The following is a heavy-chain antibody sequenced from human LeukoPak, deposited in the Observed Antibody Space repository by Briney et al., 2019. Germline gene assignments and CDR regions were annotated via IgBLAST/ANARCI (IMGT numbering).Heavy chain of an antibody. CDR3: ASRRYDSWRVYFDY. Sequence: SETLSLTCTVSGGSISSSSYYWGWIRQPPGKGLEWIGSIYYSGSIYYNPSLKSRVTISVDTSKNQFSLKLSSVTAADTAVYYCASRRYDSWRVYFDYWGQGTLVTVSS. V-gene: IGHV4-39*01. J-gene: IGHJ4*02. D-gene: IGHD3-3*01. CDR2: IYYSGSI. CDR1: GGSISSSSYY.